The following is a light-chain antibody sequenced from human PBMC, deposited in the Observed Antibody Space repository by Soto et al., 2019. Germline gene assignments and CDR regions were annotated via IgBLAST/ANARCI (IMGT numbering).Light chain of an antibody. J-gene: IGKJ1*01. CDR1: QIISSY. CDR2: AAS. CDR3: QQLNSYPPT. V-gene: IGKV1-9*01. Sequence: TQMTQSLSSLSASVEDRVTITSRPSQIISSYLNWYQQKPGKAPKLLIYAASTLQSGVPSRLSGSGSGTELTLTIISLQPEDFATYYCQQLNSYPPTFGQGTKVDIK.